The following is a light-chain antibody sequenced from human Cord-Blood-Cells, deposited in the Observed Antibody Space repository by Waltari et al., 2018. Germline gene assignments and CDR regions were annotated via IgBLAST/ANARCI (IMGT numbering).Light chain of an antibody. Sequence: VLTQSPLSLPVSPAEPASISCRSSQSPMHSNGYNYLDWYLQKPGQSPQLLIYWGSNRASGVPDRFSGSGSGTDFTLKISRVEAEDVGVYYCMQALQTPRTFGQGTKLEIK. CDR1: QSPMHSNGYNY. CDR2: WGS. V-gene: IGKV2-28*01. J-gene: IGKJ2*01. CDR3: MQALQTPRT.